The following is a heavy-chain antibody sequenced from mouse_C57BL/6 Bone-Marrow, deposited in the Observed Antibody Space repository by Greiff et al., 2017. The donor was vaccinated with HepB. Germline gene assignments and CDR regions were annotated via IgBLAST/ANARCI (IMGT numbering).Heavy chain of an antibody. CDR2: INPSNGGT. V-gene: IGHV1-53*01. D-gene: IGHD1-1*01. Sequence: QVQLQQSGTELVKPGASVKLSCKASGYTFTSYWMHWVKQRPGQGLEWIGNINPSNGGTNYNEKFKSKATLTVDKSSSTAYMQLSSLTSEDSAVYYCARSITKVVADWYFDVWGTGTTVTVSS. J-gene: IGHJ1*03. CDR1: GYTFTSYW. CDR3: ARSITKVVADWYFDV.